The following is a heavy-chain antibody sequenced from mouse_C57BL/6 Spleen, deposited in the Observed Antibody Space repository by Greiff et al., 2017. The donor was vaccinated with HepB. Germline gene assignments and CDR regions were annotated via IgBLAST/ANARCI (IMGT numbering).Heavy chain of an antibody. J-gene: IGHJ2*01. D-gene: IGHD4-1*01. CDR2: IDPSDSYT. Sequence: VQLQQSGAELVMPGASVKLSCKASGYTFTSYWMHWVKQRPGQGLEWIGEIDPSDSYTNYNQKFKGKSTLTVDKSSSTAYMQLSSLTSEDSAVYYCAKGRTGDFDYWGQGTTLTVSS. V-gene: IGHV1-69*01. CDR3: AKGRTGDFDY. CDR1: GYTFTSYW.